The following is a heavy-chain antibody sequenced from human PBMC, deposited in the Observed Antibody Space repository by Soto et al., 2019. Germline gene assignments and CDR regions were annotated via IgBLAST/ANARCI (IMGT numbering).Heavy chain of an antibody. CDR2: VYHTGRT. V-gene: IGHV4-61*01. CDR3: SRDFAYFDA. CDR1: GGSFKSGSYS. Sequence: QVQLQESGPGLVKPSETLSLTCTVSGGSFKSGSYSWSWIRQPPGKGLEWIGYVYHTGRTSYNPSLKNRVSISMDTSKNQFSLNLVSVTAADTAVYFCSRDFAYFDAWGHGTLVTVSA. D-gene: IGHD3-3*01. J-gene: IGHJ4*03.